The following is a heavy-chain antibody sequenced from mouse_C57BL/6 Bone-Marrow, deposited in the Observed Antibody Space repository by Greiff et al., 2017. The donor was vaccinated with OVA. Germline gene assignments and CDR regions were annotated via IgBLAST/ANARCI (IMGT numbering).Heavy chain of an antibody. V-gene: IGHV14-4*01. Sequence: EVQLQESGAELVRPGASVKLSCTASGFNIKDDYMHWVKQRPEQGLEWIGWIDPENGDTEYASKFKGKATLTVDTSSSTAYMQLSSLTSEDSAVYYCARGNWDVGYWGQGTTLTVSS. J-gene: IGHJ2*01. CDR2: IDPENGDT. CDR3: ARGNWDVGY. CDR1: GFNIKDDY. D-gene: IGHD4-1*01.